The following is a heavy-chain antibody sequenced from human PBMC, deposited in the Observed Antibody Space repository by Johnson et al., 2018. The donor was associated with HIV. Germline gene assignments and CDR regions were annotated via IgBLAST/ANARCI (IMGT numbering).Heavy chain of an antibody. V-gene: IGHV3-30-3*01. Sequence: SGEGVVQPGRSLRLSCAASGFTFSSYAMHWVRQAPGKGLEWVAVISDDGSNKYYADSVKGRFTIARDNSKNTLYLQMNSLRAEDTAVYYCAKDPVQGVGLDIWGQGTMVTVSS. CDR1: GFTFSSYA. D-gene: IGHD1-1*01. CDR3: AKDPVQGVGLDI. CDR2: ISDDGSNK. J-gene: IGHJ3*02.